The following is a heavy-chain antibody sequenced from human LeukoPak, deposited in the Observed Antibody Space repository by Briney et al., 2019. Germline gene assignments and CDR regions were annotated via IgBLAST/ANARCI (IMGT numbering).Heavy chain of an antibody. J-gene: IGHJ4*02. CDR1: GFTFSKNW. CDR2: ISGSGAST. V-gene: IGHV3-23*01. D-gene: IGHD1-26*01. Sequence: GGSLRLSCVAPGFTFSKNWMHWVRQAPGKGLEWTSGISGSGASTYYADSVKGRFTISRDDSRNTLYLQMNSLRGDDTAVYYCAKDVGKWESLHFFDYWGQGTLVTVSS. CDR3: AKDVGKWESLHFFDY.